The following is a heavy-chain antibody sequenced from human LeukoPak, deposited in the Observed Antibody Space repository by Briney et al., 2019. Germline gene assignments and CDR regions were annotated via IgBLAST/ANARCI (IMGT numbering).Heavy chain of an antibody. CDR1: GGSISSGSYY. Sequence: SETLSLTCTVSGGSISSGSYYWSWIRQPPGKGLEWIGSIYHSGSTYYNPSLKSRVTISVDTSKNQFSLKLSSVTAADTAVYYCARDRVTIFGVVSGFQAFDIWGQGTMVTVSS. D-gene: IGHD3-3*01. V-gene: IGHV4-39*07. CDR2: IYHSGST. CDR3: ARDRVTIFGVVSGFQAFDI. J-gene: IGHJ3*02.